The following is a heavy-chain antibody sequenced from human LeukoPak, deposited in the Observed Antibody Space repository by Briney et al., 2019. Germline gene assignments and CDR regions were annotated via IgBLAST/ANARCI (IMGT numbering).Heavy chain of an antibody. CDR1: GFTFSTYS. V-gene: IGHV3-48*01. J-gene: IGHJ4*02. CDR3: ARGYNYANEFDS. CDR2: ISSSSSTI. Sequence: GGSLRLSCAASGFTFSTYSMNWVRQAPGKGLEWVSYISSSSSTIYYADSVKGRFTISRDDAKNSLYLQMNSLRVEDTALYYCARGYNYANEFDSWGQGTLVSVSS. D-gene: IGHD5-24*01.